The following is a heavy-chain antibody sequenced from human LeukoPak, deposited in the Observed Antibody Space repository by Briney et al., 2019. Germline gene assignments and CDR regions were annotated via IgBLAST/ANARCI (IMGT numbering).Heavy chain of an antibody. J-gene: IGHJ4*02. Sequence: GGSLRLSCAASGFTFNDYAMTWVRQAPGKGLEWVSSISDTGAGTYYADTVKGRFTISRDNSKNTLFLQMNSLRAEYTAVYSCARYYGDYAFDYWGQGTLVTVSS. CDR3: ARYYGDYAFDY. CDR1: GFTFNDYA. CDR2: ISDTGAGT. V-gene: IGHV3-23*01. D-gene: IGHD4-17*01.